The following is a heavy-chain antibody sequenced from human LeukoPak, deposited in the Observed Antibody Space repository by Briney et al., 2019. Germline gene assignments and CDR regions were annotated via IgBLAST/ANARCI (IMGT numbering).Heavy chain of an antibody. CDR2: IIPIFGTA. CDR1: GGTFSSYA. V-gene: IGHV1-69*05. CDR3: ARDKSIGWERYPPDY. Sequence: ASVNVSCKASGGTFSSYAISWVRQASGQGLEGMGGIIPIFGTANYAQKFQGRVTITTDESTSTAYMELSGLRSEDTAVYYCARDKSIGWERYPPDYWGQGTLVTVSS. D-gene: IGHD1-26*01. J-gene: IGHJ4*02.